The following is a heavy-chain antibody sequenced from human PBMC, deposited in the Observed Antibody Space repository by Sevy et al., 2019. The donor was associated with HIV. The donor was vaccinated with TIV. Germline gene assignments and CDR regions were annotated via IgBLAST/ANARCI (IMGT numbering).Heavy chain of an antibody. J-gene: IGHJ6*03. CDR1: GFRFSNYA. D-gene: IGHD4-17*01. V-gene: IGHV3-23*01. Sequence: GGSLRLSCEASGFRFSNYAMTWVRHAPGKGLEWVSAISGSGTGLFYADSVKGRFTISRDNSKNTLYLQMNSVRGEDTAMYFCAQPLSEDYDYYYYYYYMDVWGKGTTVTVSS. CDR2: ISGSGTGL. CDR3: AQPLSEDYDYYYYYYYMDV.